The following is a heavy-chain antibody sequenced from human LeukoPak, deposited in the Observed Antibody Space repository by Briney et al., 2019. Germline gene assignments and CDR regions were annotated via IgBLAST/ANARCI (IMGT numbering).Heavy chain of an antibody. CDR1: GFNLRTYW. Sequence: GGSLRLSCAVTGFNLRTYWIHWVRHSPGRGLEWVARINGEGSRISYADSVRGRFTISRDNAKNTAYLQMNSLRAEDTALYYCARDPGYYYYGMDVWGQGTTV. J-gene: IGHJ6*02. CDR2: INGEGSRI. V-gene: IGHV3-74*01. CDR3: ARDPGYYYYGMDV.